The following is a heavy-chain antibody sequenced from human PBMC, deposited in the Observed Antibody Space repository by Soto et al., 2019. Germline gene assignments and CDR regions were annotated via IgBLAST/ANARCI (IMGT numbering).Heavy chain of an antibody. CDR3: ATAVAGIDY. Sequence: QVQLVESGGGVVQPGRSLRLSCAASGFTFSSYGMHWVRQAPGKGLEWVAVIWYDGSNKYYADSVKGRFTISRDNSKNTLYLQMNSLRVEDTAVYYCATAVAGIDYWGEGTLVTVSS. V-gene: IGHV3-33*01. D-gene: IGHD6-19*01. CDR1: GFTFSSYG. CDR2: IWYDGSNK. J-gene: IGHJ4*02.